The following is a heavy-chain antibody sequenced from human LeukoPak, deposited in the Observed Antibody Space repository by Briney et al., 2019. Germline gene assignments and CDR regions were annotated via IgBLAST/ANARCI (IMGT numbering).Heavy chain of an antibody. CDR3: ARLNRQEVVGMDV. D-gene: IGHD2-2*01. J-gene: IGHJ6*02. V-gene: IGHV3-21*01. CDR2: ISSSSSYI. Sequence: GGSLRLSCAASGFTFSSYSMNWVRQAPGKGLEWVSSISSSSSYIYYADSVKGRFTISRDNAKNSLYLQMNSLRAEDTAVYYCARLNRQEVVGMDVWGQGTTVTVSS. CDR1: GFTFSSYS.